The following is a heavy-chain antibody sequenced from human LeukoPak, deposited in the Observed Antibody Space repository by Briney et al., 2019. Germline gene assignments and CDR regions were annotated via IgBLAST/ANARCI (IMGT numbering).Heavy chain of an antibody. CDR1: GFTFGDYY. CDR3: ARSYNWNSEIDY. Sequence: GGSLRLSCAASGFTFGDYYMSWIRQAPGKGLEWISLISSSGSTVYYADSVKGRFTISRDNAKNSLYLQMNSLRAEDTAVYYCARSYNWNSEIDYWGQGTLVTVSS. D-gene: IGHD1-7*01. CDR2: ISSSGSTV. V-gene: IGHV3-11*01. J-gene: IGHJ4*02.